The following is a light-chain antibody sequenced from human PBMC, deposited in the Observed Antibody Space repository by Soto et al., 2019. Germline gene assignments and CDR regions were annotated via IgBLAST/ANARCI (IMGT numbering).Light chain of an antibody. V-gene: IGKV3-20*01. J-gene: IGKJ2*01. CDR3: QHYGSSPHI. CDR2: GAS. CDR1: QSVNAGY. Sequence: EIVLTQSPGTLSLSPGDRVTLSCRASQSVNAGYLAWYQQKPGQAPRLLIYGASSRTACIPDRFSGSVSGTDFTLTISRLETEDFAVYYCQHYGSSPHIFGQGTKLEIK.